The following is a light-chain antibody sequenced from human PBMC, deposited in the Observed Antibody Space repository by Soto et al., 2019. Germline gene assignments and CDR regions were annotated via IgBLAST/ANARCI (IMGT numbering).Light chain of an antibody. J-gene: IGKJ1*01. CDR1: QSVSSSY. CDR3: QQYSSSPVT. Sequence: EIVLTQSPGTLSLSPGERATLSCRASQSVSSSYLAWYQQKPGQAPRLLIYDSSNRATGIPDRFSGSGSGTDFTLTISRLEPEDFAVYFCQQYSSSPVTFGQGTKVDIK. CDR2: DSS. V-gene: IGKV3-20*01.